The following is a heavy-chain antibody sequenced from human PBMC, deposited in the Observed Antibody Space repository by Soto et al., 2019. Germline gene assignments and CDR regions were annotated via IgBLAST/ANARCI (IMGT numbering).Heavy chain of an antibody. CDR2: IYYSGST. D-gene: IGHD5-18*01. CDR3: ARRKNGYSYGYDY. V-gene: IGHV4-59*08. J-gene: IGHJ4*02. Sequence: SSETLSLTCTVSGGSISSYYWSWIRQPPGKGLEWIGYIYYSGSTNYNPSLKSRVTISVDTSKNQFSLRLNSVTAADTAVYYCARRKNGYSYGYDYWGQGTLVTVSS. CDR1: GGSISSYY.